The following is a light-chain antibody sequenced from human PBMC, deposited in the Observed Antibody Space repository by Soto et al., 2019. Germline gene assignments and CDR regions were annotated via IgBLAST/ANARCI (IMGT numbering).Light chain of an antibody. V-gene: IGLV1-44*01. CDR1: SSNIGSNT. Sequence: QSVLTQPPSASGTPGQRVTISCSGSSSNIGSNTVNWYQQLPGTAHKLLIYSNNQRPSGVPDRFSGSKSGTSASLAISGLQSEDEADYYCAAWDDSRDVFGTGTKLTVL. CDR2: SNN. CDR3: AAWDDSRDV. J-gene: IGLJ1*01.